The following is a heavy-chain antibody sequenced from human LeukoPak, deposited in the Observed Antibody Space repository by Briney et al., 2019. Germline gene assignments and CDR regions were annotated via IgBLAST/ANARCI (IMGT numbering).Heavy chain of an antibody. CDR3: ATIAGSYYVFDY. J-gene: IGHJ4*02. CDR2: ISSSGSTI. D-gene: IGHD3-10*01. Sequence: PGGSLRLSCAASGFTFSSYEMNWVRQAPGKGLEWVSYISSSGSTIHSADSVKGRYTISRDQAKKLLYLQINSLRAEDTAVYYCATIAGSYYVFDYWRQGTLVTVSS. V-gene: IGHV3-48*03. CDR1: GFTFSSYE.